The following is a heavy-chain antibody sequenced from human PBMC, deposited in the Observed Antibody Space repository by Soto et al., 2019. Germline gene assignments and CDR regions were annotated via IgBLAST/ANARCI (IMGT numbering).Heavy chain of an antibody. CDR2: IDPSDSYT. Sequence: GSGYSVNLDWRSCMSQMPGKGLEWMGRIDPSDSYTNYSPSFQGHVTISADKSISTAYLQWSSLKASDTAMYYCARLQAAAGDNDLTFDYWGQGTLVTVSS. CDR3: ARLQAAAGDNDLTFDY. D-gene: IGHD6-13*01. CDR1: GYSVNLDW. J-gene: IGHJ4*02. V-gene: IGHV5-10-1*01.